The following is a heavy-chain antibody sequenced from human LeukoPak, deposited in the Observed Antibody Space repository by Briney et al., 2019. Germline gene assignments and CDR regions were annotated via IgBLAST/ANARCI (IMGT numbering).Heavy chain of an antibody. D-gene: IGHD2-2*01. Sequence: GASVKVSCKASGYTFTGYYMHWVRQAPGQGLEWMGWINPNSGGTNYAQKFQGRVTMTRDTSISTAYMELSRLRSDDTAVYYCARKPTSSTASNNWFDPWGQGTLVTVSS. CDR3: ARKPTSSTASNNWFDP. J-gene: IGHJ5*02. V-gene: IGHV1-2*02. CDR2: INPNSGGT. CDR1: GYTFTGYY.